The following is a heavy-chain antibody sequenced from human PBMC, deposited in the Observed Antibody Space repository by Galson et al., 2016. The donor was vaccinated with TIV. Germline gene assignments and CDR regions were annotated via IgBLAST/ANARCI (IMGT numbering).Heavy chain of an antibody. V-gene: IGHV3-30*04. Sequence: SLRLSCAASGFVFSDYAIHWVRQAPGKGLEWVAVISDDGTKRYHTDSVRGRFSISRDNSDETVPLQMNSLRVEDSAMYYCASELFDFWGQGTLVTVSS. CDR1: GFVFSDYA. CDR3: ASELFDF. J-gene: IGHJ4*02. CDR2: ISDDGTKR.